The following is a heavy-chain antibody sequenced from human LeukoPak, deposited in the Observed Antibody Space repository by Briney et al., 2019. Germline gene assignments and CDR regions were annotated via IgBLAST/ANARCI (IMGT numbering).Heavy chain of an antibody. J-gene: IGHJ2*01. Sequence: SETLSLTCPVSGGSVSNYYWSWIRQSAGKGREGIAYVYYSGRTNYNPSLKSRVTISVDTTENQFSLKLSSVTAADTVLYFCARQASWLPYFDLWGRGTLVSVSS. D-gene: IGHD5-12*01. CDR1: GGSVSNYY. V-gene: IGHV4-59*08. CDR2: VYYSGRT. CDR3: ARQASWLPYFDL.